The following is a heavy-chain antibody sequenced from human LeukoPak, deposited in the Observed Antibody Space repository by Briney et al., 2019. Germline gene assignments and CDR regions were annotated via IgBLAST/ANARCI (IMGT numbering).Heavy chain of an antibody. J-gene: IGHJ4*02. CDR3: ASPPSELLRLGELSLIY. D-gene: IGHD3-16*02. V-gene: IGHV4-38-2*02. CDR2: IYHSGST. Sequence: SETLSLTCTVSGYSISSGYYWGWIRQPPGKGLEWIGSIYHSGSTYYNPSLKSRVTISVDTSKNQFSLKLSSVTAADTAVYYCASPPSELLRLGELSLIYWGQGTLVTVSS. CDR1: GYSISSGYY.